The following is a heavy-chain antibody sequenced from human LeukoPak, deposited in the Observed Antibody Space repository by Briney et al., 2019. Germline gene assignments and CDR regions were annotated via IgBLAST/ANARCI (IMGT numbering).Heavy chain of an antibody. CDR2: ISWNSGSI. V-gene: IGHV3-9*01. D-gene: IGHD2-15*01. CDR3: AKDRVLSYCSGGSCPLVYYGMGV. J-gene: IGHJ6*02. Sequence: QAGRSLRLSCAASGFTFDDYAMHWVRHAPGKGLEGVSGISWNSGSIDYADSVKGRFTISRDNAKNSLYLQMNSLRAEDTALYYCAKDRVLSYCSGGSCPLVYYGMGVWGQGTTVTVSS. CDR1: GFTFDDYA.